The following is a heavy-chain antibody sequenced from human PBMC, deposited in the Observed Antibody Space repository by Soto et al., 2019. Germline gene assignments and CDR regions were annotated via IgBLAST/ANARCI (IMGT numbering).Heavy chain of an antibody. CDR2: IKGSGGET. CDR1: GFTFSSYG. V-gene: IGHV3-23*01. D-gene: IGHD3-10*01. J-gene: IGHJ4*02. CDR3: AKVRRFYYGSGSYPDY. Sequence: GGSLRLSCAASGFTFSSYGMSWVRQAPGKGLEWVATIKGSGGETFYADSVKGRFTISRDNSKNTLYLQMNSLRAEDTAVYYCAKVRRFYYGSGSYPDYWGQGTLVTVSS.